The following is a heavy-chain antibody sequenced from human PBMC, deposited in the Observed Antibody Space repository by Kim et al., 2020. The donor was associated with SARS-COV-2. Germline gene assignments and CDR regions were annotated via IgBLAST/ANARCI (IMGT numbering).Heavy chain of an antibody. CDR3: ARDRRFYYYYSTGGIQP. CDR2: ISSSSTI. Sequence: GGSLRLSCAASGFTFSTYSMNWVRQAPGKGLEWVSYISSSSTIYYADSVKGRFTISRDNAKNSLYLQMNSLRAEDTAVYYCARDRRFYYYYSTGGIQPWGQGTMVTVSS. CDR1: GFTFSTYS. J-gene: IGHJ3*01. D-gene: IGHD3-22*01. V-gene: IGHV3-48*04.